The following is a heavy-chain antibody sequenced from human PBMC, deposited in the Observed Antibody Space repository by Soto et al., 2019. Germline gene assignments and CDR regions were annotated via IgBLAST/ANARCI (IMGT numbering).Heavy chain of an antibody. J-gene: IGHJ3*02. CDR2: MSHSGGI. Sequence: QVQLQQWGAGLLKPSETLSLTCAVYGGFVSSGSYYWSWIRQPPGKGLEWIVEMSHSGGIHFNPSLKGQVAISVDTSKNHFSLKMSSVTAADTALYYCARVERGTATTVVDAFDIWGPGTMVTVSS. CDR3: ARVERGTATTVVDAFDI. CDR1: GGFVSSGSYY. D-gene: IGHD1-1*01. V-gene: IGHV4-34*01.